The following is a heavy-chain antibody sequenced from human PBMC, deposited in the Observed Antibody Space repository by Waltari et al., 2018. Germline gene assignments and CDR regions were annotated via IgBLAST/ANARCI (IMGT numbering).Heavy chain of an antibody. CDR2: IKQDGSDK. CDR1: GFTFSNYW. Sequence: EVQLVESGGGLVQPGGSLRLSCATSGFTFSNYWMSWVRQAPGKGLGWVANIKQDGSDKYYVDSVKGRFTISRDNAKNSLLLQMNSLRVEDTAVYYCARDRGVIVYWGQGTLVTVSS. J-gene: IGHJ4*02. CDR3: ARDRGVIVY. V-gene: IGHV3-7*01. D-gene: IGHD3-22*01.